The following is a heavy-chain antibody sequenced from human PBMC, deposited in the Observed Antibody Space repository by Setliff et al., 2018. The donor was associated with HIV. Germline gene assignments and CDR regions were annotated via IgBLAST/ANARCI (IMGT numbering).Heavy chain of an antibody. CDR1: GRSFSSYY. V-gene: IGHV4-39*02. CDR2: IYYRGST. Sequence: SETLSLTCAVYGRSFSSYYWGWIRQPPGQGLEWIGSIYYRGSTYYNPSLKSRVTISLDTSKNHFSLKLSSVAAADTAVYYCARRYHDASGFYNSWGQGVLVTVSS. J-gene: IGHJ4*02. D-gene: IGHD1-1*01. CDR3: ARRYHDASGFYNS.